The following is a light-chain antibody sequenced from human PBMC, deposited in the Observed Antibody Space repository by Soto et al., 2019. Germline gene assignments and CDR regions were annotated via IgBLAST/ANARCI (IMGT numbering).Light chain of an antibody. J-gene: IGLJ2*01. Sequence: QSALTQPTSASGTPGQTVTISCSGSTSNIGSHFVYWYQQLPGTAPKLLIDKDNRRPSGVPDRFSGSKSGTSASLAIRGLRSEDEADYHCATWDDSLSCPVFGGGTKLTVL. CDR2: KDN. CDR3: ATWDDSLSCPV. CDR1: TSNIGSHF. V-gene: IGLV1-47*01.